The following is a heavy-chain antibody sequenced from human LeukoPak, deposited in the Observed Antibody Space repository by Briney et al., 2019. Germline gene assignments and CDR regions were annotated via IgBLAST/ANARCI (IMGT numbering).Heavy chain of an antibody. CDR1: GYTFTSYY. Sequence: ASVKVSCKASGYTFTSYYMHWVRQALGQGLEWMGIINPSGGSTSYAQKFQGRVTMTRDTSTSTVYMELSSLRSEDTAVYYCARDGSRGIVATRAIDYWGQGTLVTVSS. J-gene: IGHJ4*02. CDR2: INPSGGST. D-gene: IGHD5-12*01. CDR3: ARDGSRGIVATRAIDY. V-gene: IGHV1-46*01.